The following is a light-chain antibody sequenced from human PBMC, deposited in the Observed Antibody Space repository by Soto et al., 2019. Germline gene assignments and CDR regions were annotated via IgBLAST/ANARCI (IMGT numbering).Light chain of an antibody. CDR1: QSVSSY. CDR3: QHRSNWPLT. CDR2: DAS. Sequence: EIVLTQSPATLSLSPGERATLSCRASQSVSSYLAWYQQKPGQAPRLLIYDASNRAPGIPARFSGSGSGTDFTLSISSLEPEDFAFYYCQHRSNWPLTFGGGTKVEIK. V-gene: IGKV3-11*01. J-gene: IGKJ4*01.